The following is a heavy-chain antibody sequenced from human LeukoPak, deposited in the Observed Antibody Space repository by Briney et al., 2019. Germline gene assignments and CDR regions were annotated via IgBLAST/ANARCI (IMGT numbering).Heavy chain of an antibody. V-gene: IGHV5-51*01. J-gene: IGHJ3*02. CDR2: IYPGDSDT. Sequence: GESLKISCKGSGYSFTSYWIGWVRQMPRKGLEWMGIIYPGDSDTRYSPSFQGQVTISADKSISTAYLQWSSLKASDTAMYYCARQPTDYCSGGSCYSRVAFDIWAKGQWSPSLQ. D-gene: IGHD2-15*01. CDR1: GYSFTSYW. CDR3: ARQPTDYCSGGSCYSRVAFDI.